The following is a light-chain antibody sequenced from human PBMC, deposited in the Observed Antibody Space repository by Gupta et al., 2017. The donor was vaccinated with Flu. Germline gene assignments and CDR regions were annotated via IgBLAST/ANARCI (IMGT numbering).Light chain of an antibody. CDR2: SNN. Sequence: QSVLTQPPSASGTPGQRVTIPCSGSSSNIGSNNVNWYQQLPGTAPKLLIYSNNQRPSGVPDRLSGSKSGTSASLAISGLQSEDEADYFCAAWDDSLDGPVFGGGTKLTVL. CDR3: AAWDDSLDGPV. CDR1: SSNIGSNN. J-gene: IGLJ2*01. V-gene: IGLV1-44*01.